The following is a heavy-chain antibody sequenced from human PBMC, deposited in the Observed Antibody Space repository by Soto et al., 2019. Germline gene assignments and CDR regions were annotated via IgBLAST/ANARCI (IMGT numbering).Heavy chain of an antibody. CDR2: ISGSGGST. D-gene: IGHD2-21*01. CDR3: AKDRDAWGDFDS. Sequence: EVQLLESGGGLVQPGGSLRLSCAASGFSFHNYAMSWVRQAPGKGLEWVSAISGSGGSTYYADSVKGRFTISRDNSKNTLYVQMNSLRADDTAVYYCAKDRDAWGDFDSWGQGTLVTVSS. CDR1: GFSFHNYA. J-gene: IGHJ4*02. V-gene: IGHV3-23*01.